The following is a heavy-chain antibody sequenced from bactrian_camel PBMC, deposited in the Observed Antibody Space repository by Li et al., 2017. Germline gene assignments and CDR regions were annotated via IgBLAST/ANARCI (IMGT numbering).Heavy chain of an antibody. Sequence: HVQLVESGGGSVQAGGSLRLSCAASGNTYCMAWFRQAPGKEREGIATIYSDGRNTYYADSVKGRFTISQDKAKNSLYLQMSSLKPEDTAMYFCAAGAGSGGGWWCRNPSYNSWGQGTQVTVS. J-gene: IGHJ6*01. V-gene: IGHV3-2*01. CDR2: IYSDGRNT. CDR1: GNTYC. D-gene: IGHD6*01. CDR3: AAGAGSGGGWWCRNPSYNS.